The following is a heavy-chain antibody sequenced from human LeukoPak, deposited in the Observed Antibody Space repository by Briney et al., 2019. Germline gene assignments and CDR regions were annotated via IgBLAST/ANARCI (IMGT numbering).Heavy chain of an antibody. D-gene: IGHD2-15*01. CDR1: GXTFSSYG. Sequence: GSLRLSCLASGXTFSSYGMYWVRQAPGKGLEWVAVIWYDGSNKYYADSVKGRFTISRDNSKNTLYLQMNSLRAEHTAVYYCARVLCSGGTCLDAFDIWGQGTMVTVSS. V-gene: IGHV3-33*01. CDR3: ARVLCSGGTCLDAFDI. J-gene: IGHJ3*02. CDR2: IWYDGSNK.